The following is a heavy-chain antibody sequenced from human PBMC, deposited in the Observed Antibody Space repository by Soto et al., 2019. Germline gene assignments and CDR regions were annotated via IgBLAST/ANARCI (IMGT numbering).Heavy chain of an antibody. CDR3: ARAPRVGPSYYDSSRYRFDL. CDR2: IYYTGNT. Sequence: QVQLRESGPGLVKPSETLSLTCVVSGGSVTSGSYYWSWIRQPPGKGPEWIGYIYYTGNTNYNPSLKSRVTISIDTSKNQVSLKMTSVTAADTAVYYCARAPRVGPSYYDSSRYRFDLWGQGTLVTVSS. D-gene: IGHD3-22*01. J-gene: IGHJ4*02. V-gene: IGHV4-61*01. CDR1: GGSVTSGSYY.